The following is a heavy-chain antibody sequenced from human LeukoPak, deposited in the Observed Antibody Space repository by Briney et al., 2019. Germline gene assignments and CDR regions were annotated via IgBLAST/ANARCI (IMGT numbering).Heavy chain of an antibody. Sequence: ASVKVSCKASGYTFTSYYMHWVRQAPGQGLEWMGIINPSGGSTSYAQKFQGRVTMTRDTSTSTVYMELSSLRSEDTAVYYGAATRRSGYVIFDYWGQGTLVTVSS. CDR2: INPSGGST. J-gene: IGHJ4*02. D-gene: IGHD5-12*01. V-gene: IGHV1-46*01. CDR3: AATRRSGYVIFDY. CDR1: GYTFTSYY.